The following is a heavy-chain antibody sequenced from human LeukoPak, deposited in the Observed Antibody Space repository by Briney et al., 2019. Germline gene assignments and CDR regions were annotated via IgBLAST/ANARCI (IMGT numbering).Heavy chain of an antibody. D-gene: IGHD4-17*01. Sequence: GASVKVSCKASGGTFSSYAISWVRQAPGQGLEWMGGIIPIFGTANYAQKFQGRVTMTRNTSISTAYMELSSLRSEDTAVYYCARGLGRTTVYPGYWGQGTLVTVSS. V-gene: IGHV1-69*05. CDR3: ARGLGRTTVYPGY. CDR1: GGTFSSYA. CDR2: IIPIFGTA. J-gene: IGHJ4*02.